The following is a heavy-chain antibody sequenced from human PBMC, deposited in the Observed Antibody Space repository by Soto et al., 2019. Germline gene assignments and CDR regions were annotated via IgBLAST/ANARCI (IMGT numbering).Heavy chain of an antibody. CDR2: ISYDGSNK. Sequence: QVQLVESGGGVVQPGRSLRLSCAASGFSFSSNAMHWVRQAPGKGLEWVAIISYDGSNKYFADSVKGRFTISRDNSKNTLYLQMNSLRVEDTAVYYCAKDRVKSGMGEIDYWGQGTLVTVSS. D-gene: IGHD3-16*01. CDR3: AKDRVKSGMGEIDY. J-gene: IGHJ4*02. CDR1: GFSFSSNA. V-gene: IGHV3-30*18.